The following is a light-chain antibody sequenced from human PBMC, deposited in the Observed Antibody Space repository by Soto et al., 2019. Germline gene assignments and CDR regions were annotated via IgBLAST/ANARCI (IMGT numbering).Light chain of an antibody. Sequence: DIQMTQSPSTLAGSLGDRVTFPXRASQTNGVWFAWYQQKPGKATKXXIYXASSLKSGVPSRFSGSGSGTEFTLTISRLQPYDVATYCCQQYNSYSTFGQGTKVDIK. J-gene: IGKJ1*01. CDR2: XAS. CDR3: QQYNSYST. CDR1: QTNGVW. V-gene: IGKV1-5*03.